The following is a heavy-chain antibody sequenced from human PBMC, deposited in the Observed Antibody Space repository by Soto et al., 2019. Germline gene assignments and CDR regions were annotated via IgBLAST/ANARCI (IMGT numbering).Heavy chain of an antibody. CDR2: IYWNDDK. Sequence: QITLKESGPTLVKPTQTLTLTCTFSGFSLSTSGVGVGWIRQPPGKALEWLALIYWNDDKRYSPSLKSRLTITKDTSKNQVVLTMTNMDPVDTATYYCAHISRGGYSDGFGYWGQGTLVTVSS. D-gene: IGHD5-18*01. J-gene: IGHJ4*02. CDR1: GFSLSTSGVG. CDR3: AHISRGGYSDGFGY. V-gene: IGHV2-5*01.